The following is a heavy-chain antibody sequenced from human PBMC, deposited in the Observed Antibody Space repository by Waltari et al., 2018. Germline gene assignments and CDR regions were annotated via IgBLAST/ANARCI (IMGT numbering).Heavy chain of an antibody. V-gene: IGHV4-34*01. CDR1: GGSFSGYY. CDR2: INHSGST. J-gene: IGHJ5*02. CDR3: ARGGGFDP. D-gene: IGHD3-10*01. Sequence: QVQLQQWGAGLLKPSETLSLTCAVCGGSFSGYYWSWIRQPPGKGLEWIGEINHSGSTNYNPSLKSRVTISVDTSKNQFSLKLSSVTAADTAVYYCARGGGFDPWGQGTLVTVSS.